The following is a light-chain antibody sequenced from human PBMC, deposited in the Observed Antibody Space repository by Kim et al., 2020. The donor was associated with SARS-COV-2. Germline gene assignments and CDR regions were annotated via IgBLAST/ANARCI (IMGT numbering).Light chain of an antibody. CDR3: QSRDTGGNIL. Sequence: DVDQTVCITCQGDSRRSYNATCYQQRPRHVPVLAIYGRNNRPSGIPDRFSGSTSGNTASLTISGAQAEDEADFYCQSRDTGGNILFGGGTQLTVL. CDR2: GRN. CDR1: SRRSYN. V-gene: IGLV3-19*01. J-gene: IGLJ2*01.